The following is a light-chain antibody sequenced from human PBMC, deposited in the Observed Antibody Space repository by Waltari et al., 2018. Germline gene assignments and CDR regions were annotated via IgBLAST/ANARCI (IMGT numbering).Light chain of an antibody. CDR2: AND. CDR1: NPNFEKNQ. Sequence: QSVLTQPPSLSAAPGQTVTISCSGSNPNFEKNQVSWYLQLPGEVPKLLIYANDQRPAGIPDRFSASKSGTSATLDITGLQTGDEADYYCATWDSSVSVVIFGGGTKLTVL. J-gene: IGLJ2*01. CDR3: ATWDSSVSVVI. V-gene: IGLV1-51*01.